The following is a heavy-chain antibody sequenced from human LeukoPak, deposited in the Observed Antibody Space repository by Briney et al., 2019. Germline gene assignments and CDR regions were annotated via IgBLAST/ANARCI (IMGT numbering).Heavy chain of an antibody. CDR1: GFTVSSNY. D-gene: IGHD3-3*01. Sequence: GGSLRLSCAASGFTVSSNYMSWVRQAPGKGLEWVSYISSSGSTIYYADSVKGRFTISRDNAKNSLYLQMNSLRAEDTAVYYCARDLEYLNFDYWGQGTLVTVSS. CDR2: ISSSGSTI. V-gene: IGHV3-11*01. J-gene: IGHJ4*02. CDR3: ARDLEYLNFDY.